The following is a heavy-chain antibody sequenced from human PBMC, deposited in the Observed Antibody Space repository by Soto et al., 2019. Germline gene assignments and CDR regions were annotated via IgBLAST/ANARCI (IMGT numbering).Heavy chain of an antibody. J-gene: IGHJ6*02. CDR3: ARWGPSVVTMIVPWGMDV. CDR2: ISSSSSTI. Sequence: HPGGSLRLSCAASGFTFSSYSMNWVRQAPGKGLEWVSYISSSSSTIYYADSVKGRFTISRDNSKNTLYLQMNSLRAEDTAVYYCARWGPSVVTMIVPWGMDVWGQGTTVTVSS. D-gene: IGHD3-22*01. CDR1: GFTFSSYS. V-gene: IGHV3-48*01.